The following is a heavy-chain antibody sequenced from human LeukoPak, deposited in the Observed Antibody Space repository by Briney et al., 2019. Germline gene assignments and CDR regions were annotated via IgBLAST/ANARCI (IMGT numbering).Heavy chain of an antibody. Sequence: PSETLSLTCTVSGGSISSGGYYWSWIRQHPGKGLEWIGYIYYSGSTKYNPSLKSRVTISVDTSKNQFSLKLSSVTAADTAVYYCARVRRYFDWHERYYFDYWGQGTLVTVSS. CDR1: GGSISSGGYY. CDR2: IYYSGST. V-gene: IGHV4-61*08. CDR3: ARVRRYFDWHERYYFDY. J-gene: IGHJ4*02. D-gene: IGHD3-9*01.